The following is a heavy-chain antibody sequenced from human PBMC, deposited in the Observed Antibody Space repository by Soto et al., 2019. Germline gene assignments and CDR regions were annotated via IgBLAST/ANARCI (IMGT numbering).Heavy chain of an antibody. CDR3: ARVGVGHCSGGSCYYFHY. V-gene: IGHV1-2*04. CDR1: GYTFTNLY. D-gene: IGHD2-15*01. CDR2: INPNSGDT. J-gene: IGHJ4*01. Sequence: ASVKVSCKTSGYTFTNLYMHWVRQAPGQGLEWMGWINPNSGDTNYAQKFQGWVTMTRDTSISTAYLEVSRLRSDDTAVYYCARVGVGHCSGGSCYYFHYWGQGTLVTVSS.